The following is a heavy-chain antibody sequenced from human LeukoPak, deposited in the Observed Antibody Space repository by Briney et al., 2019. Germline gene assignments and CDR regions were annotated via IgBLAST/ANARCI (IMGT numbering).Heavy chain of an antibody. CDR1: GSTFTNYY. CDR3: STEDKYCSGANCGKY. D-gene: IGHD2-15*01. Sequence: ASVKVSCKNSGSTFTNYYVHWVRQAPGQGLEWIEYFIPDSGGASYEQRFQSRVTMTRDKSIITVYMELSSLRSDDTAMYYCSTEDKYCSGANCGKYWGQGTLVTVSS. J-gene: IGHJ4*02. V-gene: IGHV1-2*02. CDR2: FIPDSGGA.